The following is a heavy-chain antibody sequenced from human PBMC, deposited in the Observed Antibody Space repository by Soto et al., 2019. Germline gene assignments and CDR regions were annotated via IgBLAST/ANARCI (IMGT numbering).Heavy chain of an antibody. CDR2: INHSGVT. D-gene: IGHD2-15*01. J-gene: IGHJ6*03. CDR3: AAASIVAVVAALRYYYYMDV. CDR1: GESLNNYY. Sequence: QVQLQQWGAGLLKPSETLSLTCGVYGESLNNYYWTWIRQPPGKGLEWIGEINHSGVTNNNPSLKSRVTISVDTSKDEFSLNLRSVTAADMGVYYCAAASIVAVVAALRYYYYMDVWGKGTTVTVSS. V-gene: IGHV4-34*02.